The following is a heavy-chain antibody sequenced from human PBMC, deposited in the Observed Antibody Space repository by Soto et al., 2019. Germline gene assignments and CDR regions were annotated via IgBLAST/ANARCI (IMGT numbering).Heavy chain of an antibody. V-gene: IGHV1-69*13. J-gene: IGHJ4*02. CDR2: IIPIFGTA. Sequence: ASVKVSCKASGGTFSSYAISWVRQAPGQGLEWMGGIIPIFGTANYAQKFQGRVTITADESTSTAYMELSSLRSEDTAVYYCARAGASGSYSFDYWGQGTLVTVSS. D-gene: IGHD1-26*01. CDR3: ARAGASGSYSFDY. CDR1: GGTFSSYA.